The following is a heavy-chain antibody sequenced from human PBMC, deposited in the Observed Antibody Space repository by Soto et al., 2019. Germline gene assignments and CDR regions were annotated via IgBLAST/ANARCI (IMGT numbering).Heavy chain of an antibody. CDR2: IIPIFVTA. CDR1: GGTFSSHA. CDR3: AIGDRTSWISNP. V-gene: IGHV1-69*01. J-gene: IGHJ5*02. Sequence: QVHLVQSGAEVTKAGSSVKVSCKASGGTFSSHAFSWVRQAPGRGLEWVGGIIPIFVTANYAQEFQGRVNISADESTNTVILELNILRSDATAIYFYAIGDRTSWISNPWGSRTQVTVS. D-gene: IGHD4-4*01.